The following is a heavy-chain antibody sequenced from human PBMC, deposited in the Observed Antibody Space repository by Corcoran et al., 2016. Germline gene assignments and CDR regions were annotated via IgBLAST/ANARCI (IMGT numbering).Heavy chain of an antibody. Sequence: QVQLVQSGAEVKKPGASVKVSCKASGYTFTSYDINWVRQATGQGLEWMGWMNPNSGNTGYAQKFQGRVTMTRNTSISTAYMELSSLRSEDTTVYYCARTLDDFWSSYSYYYYGMDVWGQGTTVTVSS. V-gene: IGHV1-8*01. CDR3: ARTLDDFWSSYSYYYYGMDV. CDR1: GYTFTSYD. J-gene: IGHJ6*02. D-gene: IGHD3-3*01. CDR2: MNPNSGNT.